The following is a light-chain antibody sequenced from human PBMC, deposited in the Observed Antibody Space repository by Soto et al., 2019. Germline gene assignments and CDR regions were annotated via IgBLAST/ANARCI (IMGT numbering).Light chain of an antibody. Sequence: EIVLTQSPGALSLSPGERATLSGRASQSVSSSYLAWYQQKAGQAPRLLIYGASSRATGIPDRFSGSGSGTDFTLTISRLEPEDFAVYYCQQYGSSPGLTFGGGTKVDIK. CDR1: QSVSSSY. J-gene: IGKJ4*01. CDR2: GAS. V-gene: IGKV3-20*01. CDR3: QQYGSSPGLT.